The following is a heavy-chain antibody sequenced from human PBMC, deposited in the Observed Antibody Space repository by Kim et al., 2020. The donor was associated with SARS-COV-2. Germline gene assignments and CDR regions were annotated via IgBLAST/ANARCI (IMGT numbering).Heavy chain of an antibody. D-gene: IGHD3-22*01. V-gene: IGHV3-23*01. CDR3: AKDQGSSGYSAAFDI. CDR2: ISDRGVTI. CDR1: GFTFSSYA. Sequence: GGSLRLSCAASGFTFSSYAMSWVRQAPGKGLEWVSAISDRGVTIYYADSVKGRLTISRDNSKNILYLQLNSLRAEDTAVYYCAKDQGSSGYSAAFDIWG. J-gene: IGHJ3*02.